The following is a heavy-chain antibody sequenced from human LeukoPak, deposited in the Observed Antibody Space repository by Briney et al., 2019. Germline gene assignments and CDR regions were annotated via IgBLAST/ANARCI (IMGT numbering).Heavy chain of an antibody. V-gene: IGHV3-30-3*01. CDR2: TSSDLDVK. CDR1: GFTFRNYV. J-gene: IGHJ4*02. CDR3: AREGYYGSGSPPSLYFDY. Sequence: GGSLRLSCAASGFTFRNYVIHWVRQAPGKGLEWVAVTSSDLDVKLYADSVRGRFTISRDNSGSTLYLQMNSLRPEDTAIYYCAREGYYGSGSPPSLYFDYWGQGTLVTVSS. D-gene: IGHD3-10*01.